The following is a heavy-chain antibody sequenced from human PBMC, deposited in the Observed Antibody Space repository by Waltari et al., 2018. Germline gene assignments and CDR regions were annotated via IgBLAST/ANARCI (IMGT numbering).Heavy chain of an antibody. Sequence: QVQLQQWGAGLLQPSETLSLTCAVYGGSFSGYSWSWIRQPPGKGLEWIGEINNSGRTNYNPSLKSRVTISVDTSKNQFSLKLSSVTAADTAVYYCARGLAYYYHSLSGFDSWGQVTLVTVSS. CDR3: ARGLAYYYHSLSGFDS. J-gene: IGHJ4*02. CDR1: GGSFSGYS. CDR2: INNSGRT. V-gene: IGHV4-34*01. D-gene: IGHD3-22*01.